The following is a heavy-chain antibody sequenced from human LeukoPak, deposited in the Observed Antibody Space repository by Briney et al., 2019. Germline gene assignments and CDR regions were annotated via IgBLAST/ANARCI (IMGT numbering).Heavy chain of an antibody. V-gene: IGHV3-43*01. D-gene: IGHD5-12*01. Sequence: PGGSLRLSCAASGCTFHHYSMHWVRQPPGKGLEWVSLISWDGGITYYADSVRGRFTISRDNSKNSLSLEMNSLRTEDTALYYCAKDSNTGGYSFGSWGQGTLVTVTS. CDR1: GCTFHHYS. J-gene: IGHJ4*02. CDR3: AKDSNTGGYSFGS. CDR2: ISWDGGIT.